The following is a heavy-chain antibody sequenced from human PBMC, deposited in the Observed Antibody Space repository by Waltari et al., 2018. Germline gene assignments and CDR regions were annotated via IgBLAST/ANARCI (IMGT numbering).Heavy chain of an antibody. CDR3: ARDLILLWFRESPGYFDY. Sequence: QLQLQESGPGLVKPSETLSLTCTVSGGSISSSSYYWGWIRQPPGKGLEWIGSIYYSGSTYSNPSLKSRVTISVDTSKNQFSLKLSSVTAADTAVYYCARDLILLWFRESPGYFDYWGQGTLVTVSS. V-gene: IGHV4-39*07. D-gene: IGHD3-10*01. CDR1: GGSISSSSYY. J-gene: IGHJ4*02. CDR2: IYYSGST.